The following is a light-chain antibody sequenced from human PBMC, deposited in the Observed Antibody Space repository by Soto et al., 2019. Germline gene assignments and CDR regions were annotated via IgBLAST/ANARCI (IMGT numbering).Light chain of an antibody. CDR3: QQRSNWPFT. Sequence: ELVLTQSPATLSLSPGDRATLSCRASQSVSSYLAWYQQKPGQAPRLLIYDASNRATGIPARFSGSGSGTDFTLTISSLEPEDCAVYYCQQRSNWPFTFGGGTKVEIK. V-gene: IGKV3-11*01. CDR1: QSVSSY. CDR2: DAS. J-gene: IGKJ4*01.